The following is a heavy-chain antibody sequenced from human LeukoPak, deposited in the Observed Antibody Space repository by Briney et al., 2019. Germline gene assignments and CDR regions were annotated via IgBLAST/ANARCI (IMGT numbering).Heavy chain of an antibody. V-gene: IGHV1-69*04. CDR2: IIPILGIR. J-gene: IGHJ4*02. D-gene: IGHD6-19*01. CDR1: GGTFSSYA. CDR3: ARDGSYSSGWYSVDY. Sequence: SVKVSRKDSGGTFSSYAISWVRQAPGQGLEWMGRIIPILGIRNYAQKFQGRVTITADKSTSTAYMELSSLRSEDTAVYYCARDGSYSSGWYSVDYWGQGTLVTVSS.